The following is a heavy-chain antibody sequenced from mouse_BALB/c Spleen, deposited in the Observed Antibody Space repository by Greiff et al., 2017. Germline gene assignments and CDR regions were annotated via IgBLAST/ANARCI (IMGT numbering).Heavy chain of an antibody. CDR1: GYTFTSYW. Sequence: VQLQQSGAELAKPGASVKMSCKASGYTFTSYWMHWVKQRPGQGLEWIGYINPSTGYTEYNQKFKDKATLTADKSSSTAYMQLSSLTSEDSAVYYCARRGSSLDYWGQGTTLTVSS. V-gene: IGHV1-7*01. D-gene: IGHD1-1*01. CDR2: INPSTGYT. J-gene: IGHJ2*01. CDR3: ARRGSSLDY.